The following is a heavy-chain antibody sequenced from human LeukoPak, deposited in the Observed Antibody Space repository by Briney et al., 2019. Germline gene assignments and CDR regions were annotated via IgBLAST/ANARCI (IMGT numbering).Heavy chain of an antibody. CDR3: AKDISASVFGVASDY. CDR2: ISGDGDDT. V-gene: IGHV3-43*02. J-gene: IGHJ4*02. CDR1: GFPFDDYA. Sequence: GESLALSCSASGFPFDDYAMNWIRQAPAKGLEWVSLISGDGDDTYYADSEKGRFTISRDNRKKSLFLQMRRLRTEDTALYYCAKDISASVFGVASDYGGEGTLVTVPS. D-gene: IGHD3-3*01.